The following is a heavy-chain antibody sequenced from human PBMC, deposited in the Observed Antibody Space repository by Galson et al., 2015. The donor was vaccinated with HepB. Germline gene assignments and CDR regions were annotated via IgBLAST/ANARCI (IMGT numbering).Heavy chain of an antibody. J-gene: IGHJ6*02. D-gene: IGHD2-21*02. CDR2: INPSDEYT. CDR1: GYTFTTYY. CDR3: ARMNVAVTAMRGMDV. V-gene: IGHV1-46*01. Sequence: SVKVSCKASGYTFTTYYIHWVRQAPGQGLEWLGIINPSDEYTKYALKFQGGVTLTRDTSTSIVYMELSSLRSEDTAVYYCARMNVAVTAMRGMDVWGPGTTVIVSS.